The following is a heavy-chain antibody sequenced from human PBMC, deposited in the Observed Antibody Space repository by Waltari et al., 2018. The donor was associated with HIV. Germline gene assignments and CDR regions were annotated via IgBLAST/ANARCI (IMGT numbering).Heavy chain of an antibody. CDR2: INPASGGT. CDR1: GYTFTGYH. D-gene: IGHD3-16*01. Sequence: QVQLVQSGAEVKKPGASVKVSCKASGYTFTGYHIHWVRQAPGQGLEWMGGINPASGGTKYAQRFQGRVTMTRDTSLSTTYIELSSLRSDDTAVYYCAREEVRKTYRWGMITFASPSSGMDVWGQGTTVTVSS. J-gene: IGHJ6*02. V-gene: IGHV1-2*02. CDR3: AREEVRKTYRWGMITFASPSSGMDV.